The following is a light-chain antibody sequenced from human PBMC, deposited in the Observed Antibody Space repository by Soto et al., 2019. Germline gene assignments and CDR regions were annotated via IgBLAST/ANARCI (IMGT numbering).Light chain of an antibody. CDR1: NSNIGSNA. CDR2: SNN. V-gene: IGLV1-44*01. J-gene: IGLJ2*01. CDR3: AAWDDSLRGRV. Sequence: QTVVTQPPSVSGTPGQRVTISCSGSNSNIGSNAVSWYQQLPGPAPKSLIYSNNQRPSGVPDRISGSKSGTSASLAISGLQSEDEAEYYCAAWDDSLRGRVFGGGTKLTVL.